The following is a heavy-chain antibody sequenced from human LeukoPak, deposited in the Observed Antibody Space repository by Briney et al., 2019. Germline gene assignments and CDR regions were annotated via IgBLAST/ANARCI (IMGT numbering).Heavy chain of an antibody. CDR3: ARVGYCTNGVCSQRIFDY. D-gene: IGHD2-8*01. CDR1: GGSINSYH. CDR2: VYYSGST. V-gene: IGHV4-59*01. J-gene: IGHJ4*02. Sequence: PSETLSLTCTVSGGSINSYHWSWIRQPPGKGLEWIGYVYYSGSTNYNPSLKSRVTISVDTSKKQFSLKLSSATAADTAVYYCARVGYCTNGVCSQRIFDYWGQGTLVTVSS.